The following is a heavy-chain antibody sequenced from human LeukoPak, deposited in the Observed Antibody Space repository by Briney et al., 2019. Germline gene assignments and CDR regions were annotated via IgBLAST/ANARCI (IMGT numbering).Heavy chain of an antibody. V-gene: IGHV1-2*02. Sequence: ASVKVSCKASGYTFTGYYMHWVRQAPGQGLEWMGWINPNSGGTNYAQKFQGRVTMTRDMSTSTVYMELSSLRSEDTAVYYCARDKSGVVVVAATGYYGDAFDIWGQGTMVTVSS. D-gene: IGHD2-15*01. CDR3: ARDKSGVVVVAATGYYGDAFDI. CDR2: INPNSGGT. CDR1: GYTFTGYY. J-gene: IGHJ3*02.